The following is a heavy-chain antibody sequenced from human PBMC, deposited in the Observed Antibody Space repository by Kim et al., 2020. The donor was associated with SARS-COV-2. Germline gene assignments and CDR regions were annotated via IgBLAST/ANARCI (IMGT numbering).Heavy chain of an antibody. CDR1: GFTFSSYW. CDR2: INSDGSGT. D-gene: IGHD3-22*01. J-gene: IGHJ5*02. CDR3: ASSSYYDSSGFLS. Sequence: GGSLRLSCVVSGFTFSSYWMHWVRQAPGKGLVWVSRINSDGSGTSYADSVKGRFTISRDNAENTLYLQMNSLRAEDTAVYYCASSSYYDSSGFLSWGQGTLVTVSS. V-gene: IGHV3-74*01.